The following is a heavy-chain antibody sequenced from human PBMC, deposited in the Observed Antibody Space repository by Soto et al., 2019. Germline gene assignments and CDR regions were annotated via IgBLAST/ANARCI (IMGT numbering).Heavy chain of an antibody. V-gene: IGHV1-69*01. J-gene: IGHJ4*02. CDR3: ASGWGDDSGDNYSAY. CDR2: IIPLFGTA. Sequence: QVQLVQSGAEVSKPGSSVKVSCKASGGTFRNYAISWVRQAPGQGLEWMGVIIPLFGTANHAQKFQDRVTITADEFTSTAYMELRSLRAEDTAVYYCASGWGDDSGDNYSAYWGQGTLVTVSA. D-gene: IGHD3-22*01. CDR1: GGTFRNYA.